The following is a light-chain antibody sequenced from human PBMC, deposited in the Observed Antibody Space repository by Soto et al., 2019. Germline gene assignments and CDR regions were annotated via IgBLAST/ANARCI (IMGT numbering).Light chain of an antibody. J-gene: IGKJ1*01. CDR1: QSVSSSY. CDR2: GAS. V-gene: IGKV3-20*01. CDR3: QVYGISPKT. Sequence: EIVLSQSPGTLSLSAGERATLSCRSSQSVSSSYLAWYQQNLGQAPRLLIYGASTRATGIPDRFSGSGSGTDFTLTISRLEPEYFAVYYCQVYGISPKTFGQGTKVDI.